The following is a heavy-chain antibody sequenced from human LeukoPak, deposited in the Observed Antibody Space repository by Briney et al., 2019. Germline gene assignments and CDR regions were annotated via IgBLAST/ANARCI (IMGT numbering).Heavy chain of an antibody. J-gene: IGHJ6*02. Sequence: GGSRRLSCAPSGFTVSSNYMSWDRPAAGKGLEWVSVIHSGGSTYYADCVKGRFTISRDNSKNTLYLETNSLTPEDTAVYYCARDKGTGGITFGAVIVKNGMDVWGQGTTVTVSS. CDR2: IHSGGST. CDR1: GFTVSSNY. CDR3: ARDKGTGGITFGAVIVKNGMDV. V-gene: IGHV3-66*01. D-gene: IGHD3-16*02.